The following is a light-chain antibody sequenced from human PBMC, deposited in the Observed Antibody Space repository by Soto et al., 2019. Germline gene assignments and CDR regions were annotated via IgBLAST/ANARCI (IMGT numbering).Light chain of an antibody. CDR1: QSVSSSY. V-gene: IGKV3-20*01. Sequence: EIVLTQSPGTLSLSPGERATLSCRASQSVSSSYLAWYQQKPGQAPRLLIYGASSRATGIPDRFSGSGSGTGLHLTISRLEPEDFAVYYCQQYGSSPRTFGQGTKLEIK. CDR2: GAS. CDR3: QQYGSSPRT. J-gene: IGKJ2*01.